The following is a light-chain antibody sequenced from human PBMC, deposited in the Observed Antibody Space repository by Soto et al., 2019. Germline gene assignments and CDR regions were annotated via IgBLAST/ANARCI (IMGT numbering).Light chain of an antibody. CDR3: QQSYSTLWT. CDR1: QSISSY. CDR2: AAS. Sequence: DIQMTQSPSSLSASVGDRVTITCRASQSISSYLNWYQQKPGKAPKLLIYAASSLQSGVPSRFSGSGSRTDFTLTIISLQPEDFATYYCQQSYSTLWTFGQGTKVEIK. J-gene: IGKJ1*01. V-gene: IGKV1-39*01.